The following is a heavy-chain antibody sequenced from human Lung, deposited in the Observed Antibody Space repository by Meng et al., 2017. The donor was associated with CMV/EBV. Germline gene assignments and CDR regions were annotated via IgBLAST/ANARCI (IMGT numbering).Heavy chain of an antibody. CDR3: ARDRRYDTSGYPDY. J-gene: IGHJ4*02. D-gene: IGHD3-22*01. CDR1: GFSFNTYT. V-gene: IGHV3-21*01. CDR2: INSNSNNI. Sequence: GGSLRLXXAASGFSFNTYTLNWVRQAPGKGLEWVSSINSNSNNILYADSVKGRFTISRDNAKSSLSLQMNSLRAEDTAVYYCARDRRYDTSGYPDYWGQGTLVXVSS.